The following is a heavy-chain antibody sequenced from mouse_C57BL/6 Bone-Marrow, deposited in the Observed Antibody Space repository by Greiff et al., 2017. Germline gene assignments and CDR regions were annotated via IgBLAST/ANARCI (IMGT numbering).Heavy chain of an antibody. D-gene: IGHD1-1*01. CDR2: ISSGSSTI. V-gene: IGHV5-17*01. J-gene: IGHJ4*01. Sequence: EVKVVESGGGLVKPGGSLKLSCAASGFTFSDYGMHWVRQAPEKGLEWVAYISSGSSTIYYADTVKGRFTISRDNAKNTLFLQMTSLRSEDTAMYYCAIFITTVVAPYYYAMDYWGQGTSVTVSS. CDR3: AIFITTVVAPYYYAMDY. CDR1: GFTFSDYG.